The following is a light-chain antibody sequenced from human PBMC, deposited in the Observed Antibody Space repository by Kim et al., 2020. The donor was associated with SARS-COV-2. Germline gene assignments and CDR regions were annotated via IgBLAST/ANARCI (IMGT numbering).Light chain of an antibody. CDR3: QQYENFPRT. CDR2: DAS. V-gene: IGKV1-33*01. J-gene: IGKJ1*01. CDR1: QGINKL. Sequence: DIQMTQSPSSLSASVGDRVTITCQASQGINKLLNWYQQKPGKAPELLIYDASNVETGVPSRFSGSGSGTDFSFTISSLQPEDIATYYCQQYENFPRTFGQGTKVDIK.